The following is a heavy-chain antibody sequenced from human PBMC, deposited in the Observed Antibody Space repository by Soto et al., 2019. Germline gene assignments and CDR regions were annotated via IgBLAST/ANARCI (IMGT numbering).Heavy chain of an antibody. CDR2: RETSGST. CDR3: TREGRYCSCASCYTDGFDI. Sequence: QVPLEESGPGLVKPSETLSLTCTVSGGSISGHYWNWIRQPAGKGLEWIGRRETSGSTNYNSSLKSRVTMSVDTAKHQCSLRLSSVTAADTAVYYCTREGRYCSCASCYTDGFDIWGEGRLVAVST. D-gene: IGHD2-15*01. V-gene: IGHV4-4*07. J-gene: IGHJ3*02. CDR1: GGSISGHY.